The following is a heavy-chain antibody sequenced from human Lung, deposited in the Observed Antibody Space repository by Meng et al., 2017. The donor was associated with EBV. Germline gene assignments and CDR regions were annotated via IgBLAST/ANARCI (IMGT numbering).Heavy chain of an antibody. J-gene: IGHJ5*02. V-gene: IGHV1-2*06. CDR3: ARDTSNWFDP. Sequence: GQLWKSGVEVKKPGATVKVYCKASGYAFRGYYMHWVRQAPGQGLEWMGRINTNSGGTNYAQKFQGRVTMTRDTSISTAYMELSRLRSDDTAVYYCARDTSNWFDPWGQGTLVTVSS. CDR2: INTNSGGT. CDR1: GYAFRGYY.